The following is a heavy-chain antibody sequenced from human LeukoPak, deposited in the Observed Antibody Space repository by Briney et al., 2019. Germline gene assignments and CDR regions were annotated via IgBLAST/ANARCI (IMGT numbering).Heavy chain of an antibody. Sequence: SVKVSCTASGGTFSSYAISWVRQAPGQGLEWMGRIIPILGIANYAQKFQGRVTITADKSTSTAYMELSSLRSEDTAVYYCARLSGYAQYYFDYWGQGTLVTVSS. D-gene: IGHD5-12*01. CDR3: ARLSGYAQYYFDY. CDR1: GGTFSSYA. V-gene: IGHV1-69*04. J-gene: IGHJ4*02. CDR2: IIPILGIA.